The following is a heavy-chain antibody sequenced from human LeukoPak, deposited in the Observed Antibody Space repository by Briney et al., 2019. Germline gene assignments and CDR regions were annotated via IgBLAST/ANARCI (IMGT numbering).Heavy chain of an antibody. V-gene: IGHV3-23*01. J-gene: IGHJ4*02. Sequence: PGGSLRLSCAASGFTFSSYAMSWVRQAPGKGLEWVSAISGSGGSTYYADSVKGRFTISRDNSKSTLYLQMNSLRAEDTAVYYCAKVIGYSSGWYDYWGQGTLVTVSS. CDR1: GFTFSSYA. CDR3: AKVIGYSSGWYDY. CDR2: ISGSGGST. D-gene: IGHD6-19*01.